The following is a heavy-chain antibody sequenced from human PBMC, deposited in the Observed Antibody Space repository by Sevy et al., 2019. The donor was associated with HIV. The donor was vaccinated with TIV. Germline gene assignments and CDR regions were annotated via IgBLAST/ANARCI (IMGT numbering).Heavy chain of an antibody. CDR2: IWYDGSNK. Sequence: GGSLRLSCAASGFTFSSYGMHWVRQAPGKGLEWVAVIWYDGSNKYYADSVKGRFTISRDNSKNTLYLQMNSLRAEDTAVYYSAGTKHRATYYYDSSRYAFDIWGQGTMVTVSS. CDR3: AGTKHRATYYYDSSRYAFDI. CDR1: GFTFSSYG. D-gene: IGHD3-22*01. V-gene: IGHV3-33*01. J-gene: IGHJ3*02.